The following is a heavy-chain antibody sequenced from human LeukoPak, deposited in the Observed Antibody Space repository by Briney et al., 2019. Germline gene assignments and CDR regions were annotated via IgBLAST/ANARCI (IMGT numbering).Heavy chain of an antibody. CDR1: GGSFTTTSHY. Sequence: KTPETLSLTCSVSGGSFTTTSHYWGWVRQAPEKEMQWIGSVQDGGFTYYKSSFKSRATISVDTSKNQLSLMLTSVTAADAAVYYCVRGLLRDGFFFDSWGQGTLVTVSS. D-gene: IGHD3-3*01. CDR3: VRGLLRDGFFFDS. V-gene: IGHV4-39*02. J-gene: IGHJ4*02. CDR2: VQDGGFT.